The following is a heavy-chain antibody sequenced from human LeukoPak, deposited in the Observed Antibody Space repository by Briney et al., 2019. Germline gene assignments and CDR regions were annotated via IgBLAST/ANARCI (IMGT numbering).Heavy chain of an antibody. J-gene: IGHJ3*02. CDR1: GYTFTGYY. D-gene: IGHD3-3*01. V-gene: IGHV1-8*03. Sequence: ASVKVSCKASGYTFTGYYIHWVRQAPGQGLEWMGWMNPNSGNTGYAQKFQGRVTITRNTSISTAYMELSSLRSEDTAVYYCASGYYDFWSGSTDAFDIWGQGTMVTVSS. CDR3: ASGYYDFWSGSTDAFDI. CDR2: MNPNSGNT.